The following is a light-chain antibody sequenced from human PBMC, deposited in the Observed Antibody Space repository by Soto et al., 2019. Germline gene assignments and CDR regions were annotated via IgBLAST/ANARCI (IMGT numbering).Light chain of an antibody. V-gene: IGKV3-15*01. CDR1: QSVSSN. CDR3: QQYNNWPPWT. Sequence: EIVMTQSPATLSVSPGERVTLSCRASQSVSSNLAWYQQKPGQAPRLPIYGASTRATGITARFSGSGSGTEFTLTISSLQSEDFAVYYCQQYNNWPPWTFGQGTKVEIK. CDR2: GAS. J-gene: IGKJ1*01.